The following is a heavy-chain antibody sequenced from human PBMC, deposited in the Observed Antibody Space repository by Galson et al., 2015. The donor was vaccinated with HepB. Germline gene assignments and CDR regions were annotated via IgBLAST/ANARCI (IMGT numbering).Heavy chain of an antibody. Sequence: ETLSLTCTVTGDSISTYYWSWFRQAPGQGLEWIAYTHYSGKTRYNPSLQSRVTTSLDTFNDQFLLSLTSVTAADTAVYRCARYFEFWSRGTLVTVS. J-gene: IGHJ2*01. CDR3: ARYFEF. CDR2: THYSGKT. CDR1: GDSISTYY. V-gene: IGHV4-59*01.